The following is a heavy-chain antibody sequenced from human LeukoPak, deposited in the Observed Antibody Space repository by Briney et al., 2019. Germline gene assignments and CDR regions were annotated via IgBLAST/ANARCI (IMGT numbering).Heavy chain of an antibody. V-gene: IGHV1-2*02. Sequence: ASVKVSCKASGYTFTGYYMHWVRQAPGQGLEWMGWINPNSGGTNYAQKFQGRVTMTRDTSISTAYMELSRLRSDDTAVYYCARTDGDGYFVGAFDIWGQGTMVTVSS. J-gene: IGHJ3*02. CDR3: ARTDGDGYFVGAFDI. CDR2: INPNSGGT. CDR1: GYTFTGYY. D-gene: IGHD5-24*01.